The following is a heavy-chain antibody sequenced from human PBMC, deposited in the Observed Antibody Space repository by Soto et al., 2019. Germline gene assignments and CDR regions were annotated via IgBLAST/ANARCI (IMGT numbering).Heavy chain of an antibody. V-gene: IGHV4-39*01. CDR3: ATSNWFAP. CDR1: GGSISSRGYY. Sequence: PWETLSLTCTVSGGSISSRGYYWGWIRQPPGKGLEGIGTIYYSGSTYYNPSLKSRVTISVDTSKNQFSLKLSSVTAADTAVYYCATSNWFAPLGQGTLVT. CDR2: IYYSGST. J-gene: IGHJ5*02.